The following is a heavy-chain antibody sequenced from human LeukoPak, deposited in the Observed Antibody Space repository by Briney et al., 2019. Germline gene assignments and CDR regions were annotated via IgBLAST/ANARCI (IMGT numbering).Heavy chain of an antibody. CDR1: DGSISSYY. D-gene: IGHD2-21*02. V-gene: IGHV4-59*01. J-gene: IGHJ6*03. CDR3: ARGDTGGDYYYYYYMDV. CDR2: IYYSGST. Sequence: SETLSLTCTVSDGSISSYYWSWIRQPPGKGLEWIGYIYYSGSTNYNPSLKSRVTISVDTSKNQFSLKLSSVTAADTAVYYCARGDTGGDYYYYYYMDVWGKGTTVTVSS.